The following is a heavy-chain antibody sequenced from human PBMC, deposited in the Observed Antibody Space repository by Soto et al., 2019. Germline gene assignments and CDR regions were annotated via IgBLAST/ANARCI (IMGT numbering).Heavy chain of an antibody. Sequence: PGGSLRLSCAASGFTFSSYGMHWVRQAPGKGLEWAAVIWYDGSNKYYADSVKGRFTISRDNSKNTLYLQMNSLRAEDTAVYYCARDQDDSSDAFDIWGQGTMVTVSS. CDR2: IWYDGSNK. J-gene: IGHJ3*02. V-gene: IGHV3-33*01. CDR3: ARDQDDSSDAFDI. CDR1: GFTFSSYG. D-gene: IGHD3-3*01.